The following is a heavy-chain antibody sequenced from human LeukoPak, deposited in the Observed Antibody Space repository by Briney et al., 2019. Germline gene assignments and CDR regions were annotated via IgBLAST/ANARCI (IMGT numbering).Heavy chain of an antibody. CDR1: GYTFTGYY. V-gene: IGHV1-2*02. J-gene: IGHJ4*02. Sequence: ASVKVSCKASGYTFTGYYMHWVRQAPGQGLEWMGWINPNSGGTNYAQKFQGRVTMTRDTSISTAYMELSRLRSDDAAVYYCARDHDGSGNQGGYWGQGTLVTVSS. CDR2: INPNSGGT. D-gene: IGHD3-10*01. CDR3: ARDHDGSGNQGGY.